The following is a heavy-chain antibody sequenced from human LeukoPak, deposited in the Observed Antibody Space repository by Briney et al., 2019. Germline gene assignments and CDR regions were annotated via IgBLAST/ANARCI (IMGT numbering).Heavy chain of an antibody. CDR3: AGELLPPGKYYYHMGV. Sequence: PSQTLSLTCTVSGGSISSGRYYWSWIRQPAGKGLEWIGRIYTSGSTNYNPSRKSRVTISVDTSKNQSSLKLSSMTAADTAVYYCAGELLPPGKYYYHMGVWGKGTTLTVSS. V-gene: IGHV4-61*02. D-gene: IGHD3-22*01. CDR1: GGSISSGRYY. J-gene: IGHJ6*03. CDR2: IYTSGST.